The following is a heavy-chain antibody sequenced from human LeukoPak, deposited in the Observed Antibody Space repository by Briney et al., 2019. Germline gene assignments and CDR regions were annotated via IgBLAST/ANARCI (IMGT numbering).Heavy chain of an antibody. V-gene: IGHV1-69*13. CDR2: IIPIFGTA. D-gene: IGHD5-12*01. Sequence: GASVKVSCKASGGTFSSYAISWERQAPGQGLEWMGGIIPIFGTANYAQKFQGRVTITADESTSTAYMELSSLRSEDTAVYYCARGGDAKRFSGYDWYYYYMDVWGKGTTVTVSS. CDR1: GGTFSSYA. J-gene: IGHJ6*03. CDR3: ARGGDAKRFSGYDWYYYYMDV.